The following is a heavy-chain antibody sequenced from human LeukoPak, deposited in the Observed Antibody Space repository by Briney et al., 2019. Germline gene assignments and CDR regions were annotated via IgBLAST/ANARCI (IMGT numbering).Heavy chain of an antibody. V-gene: IGHV3-21*01. CDR1: GFTFSSYS. CDR3: ARDSSYYYDSSALKY. J-gene: IGHJ4*02. D-gene: IGHD3-22*01. Sequence: GGSLRLSCAASGFTFSSYSMNWVRQAPGKGLEWVSSITRSSYIYYADSVKGRFTISRDNAKNSLYLQMNSLRAEDTAVYYCARDSSYYYDSSALKYWGQGTLVTVSS. CDR2: ITRSSYI.